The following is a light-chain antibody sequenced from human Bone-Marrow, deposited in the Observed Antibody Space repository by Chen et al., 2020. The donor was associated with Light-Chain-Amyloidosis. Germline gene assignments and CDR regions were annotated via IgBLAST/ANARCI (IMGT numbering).Light chain of an antibody. Sequence: DIQMTQSPPSLSASVGDRVTITCRANQNIATYLNWYQQKPGKAPKLLFYWASRSQSGVPSRCRGSASGTHFTLTISSLQPEDFATYDCQQSYNVVSTFVQGTKV. J-gene: IGKJ1*01. CDR2: WAS. CDR3: QQSYNVVST. V-gene: IGKV1-39*01. CDR1: QNIATY.